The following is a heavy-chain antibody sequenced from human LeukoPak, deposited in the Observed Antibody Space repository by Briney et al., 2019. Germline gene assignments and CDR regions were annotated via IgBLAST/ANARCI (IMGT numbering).Heavy chain of an antibody. CDR3: ARTSTWIQLWLLRDAFDI. V-gene: IGHV4-39*07. D-gene: IGHD5-18*01. CDR2: IYYSGST. Sequence: SQTLSLTCTVSGGSISSSSYYWGWIRQPPGKGLEWIGSIYYSGSTYYNPSLKSRVTISVDTSKNQFSLKLSSVTAADTAVYYCARTSTWIQLWLLRDAFDIWGQGTMVTVSS. J-gene: IGHJ3*02. CDR1: GGSISSSSYY.